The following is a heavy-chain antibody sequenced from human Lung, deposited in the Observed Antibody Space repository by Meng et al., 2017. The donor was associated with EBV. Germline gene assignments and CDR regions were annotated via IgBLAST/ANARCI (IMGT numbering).Heavy chain of an antibody. J-gene: IGHJ4*02. V-gene: IGHV1-18*01. CDR3: ARGTPGRSHSNY. D-gene: IGHD3-10*01. CDR2: FVNNVDT. CDR1: GYTFASYG. Sequence: QVHLLQSGGEVKKPGASVRVSCEASGYTFASYGVSWLRQAPGQGLEWMGWFVNNVDTYSAQKFQGRVTMTTDTHTSTAFMELRSLRSDDTAVYYCARGTPGRSHSNYWGQGTLVTVSS.